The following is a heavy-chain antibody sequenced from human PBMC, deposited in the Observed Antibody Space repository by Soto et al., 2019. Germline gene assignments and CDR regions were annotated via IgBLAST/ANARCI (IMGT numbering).Heavy chain of an antibody. V-gene: IGHV1-46*03. J-gene: IGHJ6*03. CDR1: GYTFTSYY. CDR2: INPSGGST. D-gene: IGHD2-2*01. Sequence: ASVKVSCKASGYTFTSYYMHWVRQAPGQGLEWMGIINPSGGSTSYAQKFQGRVTMTRDTSTSTVYMELSSLRSEDTAVYYCARDGPYCSSTSCYDPISHYYYMDVWGKGTTVTVSS. CDR3: ARDGPYCSSTSCYDPISHYYYMDV.